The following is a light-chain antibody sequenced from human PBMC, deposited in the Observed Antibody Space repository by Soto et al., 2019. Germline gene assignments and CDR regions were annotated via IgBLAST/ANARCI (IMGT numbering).Light chain of an antibody. V-gene: IGKV3-15*01. J-gene: IGKJ5*01. CDR1: QGVTTN. CDR3: QQYNNWPFS. CDR2: DVS. Sequence: EIVMTQSPTSLSVYPGQRLTLSYTAGQGVTTNFAWYKQKSGQSPRLLSYDVSTRATGVPARFSGTGSETEFTLTISGLQSEDSEVYFCQQYNNWPFSFGQGTRLEIK.